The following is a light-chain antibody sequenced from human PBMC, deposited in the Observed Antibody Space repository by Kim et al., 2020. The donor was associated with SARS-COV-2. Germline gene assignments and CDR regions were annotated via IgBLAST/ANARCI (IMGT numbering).Light chain of an antibody. V-gene: IGKV1-17*01. Sequence: ASLGDRVTITCRASKGIRSDLGWYQQKPGRAPTRLIYGGSTLESGVPSRFSGSGSGTEFTLTISSLQPEDFATYYCLRHHAYPRTFGQGTKVDIK. J-gene: IGKJ1*01. CDR1: KGIRSD. CDR2: GGS. CDR3: LRHHAYPRT.